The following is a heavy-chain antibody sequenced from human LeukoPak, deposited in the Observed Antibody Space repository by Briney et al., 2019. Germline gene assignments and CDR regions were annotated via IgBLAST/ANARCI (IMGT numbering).Heavy chain of an antibody. CDR2: IYSSGST. Sequence: KPSETLSLTCTVSGGSISSYYWSWIRQPPGKGLEWIGYIYSSGSTNYNPSLKSRVTISVDTSMHQFSLKLSSVTAADTAVYYCARRLAVTGSPAFDIWGQGTMVTVSS. D-gene: IGHD6-19*01. CDR3: ARRLAVTGSPAFDI. J-gene: IGHJ3*02. V-gene: IGHV4-59*08. CDR1: GGSISSYY.